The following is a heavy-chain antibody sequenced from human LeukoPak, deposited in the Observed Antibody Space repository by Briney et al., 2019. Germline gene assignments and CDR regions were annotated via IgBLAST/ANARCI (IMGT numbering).Heavy chain of an antibody. Sequence: GGSLRLSCAASGFILNNHAMTWVRQAPGKGLQWISVISGSGRTIEYEDSVKGRFTISRYNSKNTVSLQMNNLRVEDTAIYYCAKNVMVKRYIDYWGQGTPVTVSS. CDR1: GFILNNHA. CDR3: AKNVMVKRYIDY. D-gene: IGHD5-18*01. V-gene: IGHV3-23*01. CDR2: ISGSGRTI. J-gene: IGHJ4*02.